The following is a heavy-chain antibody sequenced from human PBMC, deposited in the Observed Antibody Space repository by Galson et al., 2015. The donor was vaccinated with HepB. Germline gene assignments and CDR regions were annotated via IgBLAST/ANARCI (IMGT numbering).Heavy chain of an antibody. CDR1: GFTFSNAW. CDR3: STDVEYSFDY. D-gene: IGHD5-18*01. V-gene: IGHV3-15*07. J-gene: IGHJ4*02. Sequence: SLRLSCAASGFTFSNAWMNWVRQAPGKGLEWVGRIKSKTDGGTTDYAAPGKDRFTISRYDSKNTLYLQMNSLKTEDTAVYYCSTDVEYSFDYWGQGTLVTVSS. CDR2: IKSKTDGGTT.